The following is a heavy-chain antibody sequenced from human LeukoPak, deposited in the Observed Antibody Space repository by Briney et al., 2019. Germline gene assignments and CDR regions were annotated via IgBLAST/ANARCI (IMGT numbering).Heavy chain of an antibody. CDR3: AIHITIFGVVSRAET. CDR2: IIPIFGTA. J-gene: IGHJ4*02. CDR1: GGTFSSYA. Sequence: ASVKVSCKASGGTFSSYAISWVRQAPGQGLEWMGGIIPIFGTANYAQKSQGRVTITADESTSTAYMELSSLRSEDTAVYYCAIHITIFGVVSRAETRGQGTLVTVSS. D-gene: IGHD3-3*01. V-gene: IGHV1-69*13.